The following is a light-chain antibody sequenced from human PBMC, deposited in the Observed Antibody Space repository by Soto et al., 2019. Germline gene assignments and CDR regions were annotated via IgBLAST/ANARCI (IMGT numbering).Light chain of an antibody. Sequence: EIVMTQSPATLSLSPGERATLSCRASESVSTNLAWYQQKAGQAPRLLIYGASTRATGIPARFSGSGSGTEFTLTISSLQPEDVATYYCQQSYTTPRTFGLGTKVEI. CDR2: GAS. V-gene: IGKV3-15*01. CDR1: ESVSTN. J-gene: IGKJ1*01. CDR3: QQSYTTPRT.